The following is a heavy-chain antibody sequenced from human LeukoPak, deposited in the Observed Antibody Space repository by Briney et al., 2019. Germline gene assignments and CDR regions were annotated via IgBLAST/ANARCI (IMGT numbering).Heavy chain of an antibody. CDR2: IYFSGST. V-gene: IGHV4-39*01. D-gene: IGHD1-14*01. CDR1: GDSISTDTYY. Sequence: PSETLSLTCSVSGDSISTDTYYWGWIRQPPGKGLEWIGTIYFSGSTYYSPSLKSRVTISVDTSKNRFSLNLTSVTAADTAVYYCARRIILTDFDYWGRGTLVTVAS. J-gene: IGHJ4*02. CDR3: ARRIILTDFDY.